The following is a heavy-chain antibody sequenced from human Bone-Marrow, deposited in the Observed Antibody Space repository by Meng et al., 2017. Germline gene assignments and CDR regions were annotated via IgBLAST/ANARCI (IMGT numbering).Heavy chain of an antibody. CDR2: INPNSGGT. V-gene: IGHV1-2*02. CDR3: ARDPYCSGGSSYSDDYYYYYGMDV. J-gene: IGHJ6*02. Sequence: AAVKDSCKASGYTFTGYYMHWVRQAPGQGREWMGWINPNSGGTNYAQKFLGRVTMTRDTSISTAYIELSRLRSGDTAVYYCARDPYCSGGSSYSDDYYYYYGMDVWGQGTTVTVSS. CDR1: GYTFTGYY. D-gene: IGHD2-15*01.